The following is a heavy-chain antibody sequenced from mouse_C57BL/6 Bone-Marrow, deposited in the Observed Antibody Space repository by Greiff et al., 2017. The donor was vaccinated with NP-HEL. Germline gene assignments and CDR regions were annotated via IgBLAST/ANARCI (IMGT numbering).Heavy chain of an antibody. CDR3: ANYYFDY. J-gene: IGHJ2*01. V-gene: IGHV5-17*01. CDR2: ISSGSSTI. CDR1: GFTFSDYG. Sequence: EVKLVESGGGLVKPGGSLKLSCAASGFTFSDYGMHWVRQAPEKGLEWVAYISSGSSTIYYADKVQGRFTISRDNATNTLFLQMTSLRSEDTAMYYCANYYFDYWGQGTTLTVSS.